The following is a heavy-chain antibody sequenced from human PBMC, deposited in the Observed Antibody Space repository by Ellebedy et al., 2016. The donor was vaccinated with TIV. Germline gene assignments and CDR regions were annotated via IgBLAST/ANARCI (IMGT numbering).Heavy chain of an antibody. CDR1: GFTFSSYA. CDR3: AKTRGLCSGGSCYVDY. D-gene: IGHD2-15*01. Sequence: GGSLRLSCAASGFTFSSYAMSWVRQAPGKGLEWASTISGNGGSTYYADSVKGRFTISRDNSKTTLDLQMNSLRVEDTAVYYCAKTRGLCSGGSCYVDYWGQGVLVTVSS. CDR2: ISGNGGST. J-gene: IGHJ4*02. V-gene: IGHV3-23*01.